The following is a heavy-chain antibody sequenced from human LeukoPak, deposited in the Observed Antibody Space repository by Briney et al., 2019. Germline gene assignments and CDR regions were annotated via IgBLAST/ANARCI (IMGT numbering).Heavy chain of an antibody. CDR2: INHSGST. J-gene: IGHJ4*02. CDR1: GGSFSGYY. D-gene: IGHD6-19*01. V-gene: IGHV4-34*01. Sequence: NASETLSLTCAVYGGSFSGYYWSWIRQPPGKGLEWIGEINHSGSTNYNPSLKSRVTISVDTSKNQFSLKLSSVTAADTAVYYCARAGYSSGWYSFDYWSQGTLVTVSS. CDR3: ARAGYSSGWYSFDY.